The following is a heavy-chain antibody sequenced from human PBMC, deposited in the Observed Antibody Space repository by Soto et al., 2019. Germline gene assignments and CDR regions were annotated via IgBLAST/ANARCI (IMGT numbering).Heavy chain of an antibody. J-gene: IGHJ6*02. Sequence: ASVKVSCKASGYTFTSYGIHWVRQAPGQRLEWMGWINAANGDTIYSPKFQGRVTITRDTTASTAYMELSRLRPDDTAVYYCARDRGGTSMVYAMGGMDVWGQGTTVTVSS. CDR3: ARDRGGTSMVYAMGGMDV. CDR2: INAANGDT. CDR1: GYTFTSYG. V-gene: IGHV1-3*01. D-gene: IGHD2-8*01.